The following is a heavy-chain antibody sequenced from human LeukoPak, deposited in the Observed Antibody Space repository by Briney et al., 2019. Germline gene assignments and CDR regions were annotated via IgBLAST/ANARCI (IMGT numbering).Heavy chain of an antibody. CDR1: GFTFSTYG. Sequence: GGSLRLSCVASGFTFSTYGMSWVRQAPGKGLEWVSAISGSGGSTYYADSVKGRFTISRDNSKNTLYLQMNTLRPEDTAIYYCATLFGSGTYINFFHYWGQGTLVTVSS. D-gene: IGHD3-10*01. CDR3: ATLFGSGTYINFFHY. CDR2: ISGSGGST. J-gene: IGHJ4*02. V-gene: IGHV3-23*01.